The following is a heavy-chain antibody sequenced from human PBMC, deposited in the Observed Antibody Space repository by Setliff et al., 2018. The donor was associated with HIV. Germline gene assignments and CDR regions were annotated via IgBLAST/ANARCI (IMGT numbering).Heavy chain of an antibody. D-gene: IGHD2-8*01. CDR2: IYHSGNT. Sequence: SETLSLTCTVSGDSISSDFYWGWIRQPPGKGLEWIGSIYHSGNTYYMPSLQSRVTISVDTSKNQFSLKLSSVTAADTAVYYCARDLVYHRLDYRGQGTLVTVSS. CDR1: GDSISSDFY. CDR3: ARDLVYHRLDY. J-gene: IGHJ4*02. V-gene: IGHV4-38-2*02.